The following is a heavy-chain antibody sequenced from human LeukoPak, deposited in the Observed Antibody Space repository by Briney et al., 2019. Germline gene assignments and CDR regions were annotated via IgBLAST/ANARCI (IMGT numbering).Heavy chain of an antibody. CDR3: ARDPSLTYYYDSSGYYSDY. J-gene: IGHJ4*02. Sequence: QPGGSLRLSCAASGFTFSSYAMHWVRQGPGKGQGWAAVISYDGSNKYYADSVKGRFTISRDNSKNTLYLQMNSLRAEDTAVYYCARDPSLTYYYDSSGYYSDYWGQGTLVTVSS. D-gene: IGHD3-22*01. V-gene: IGHV3-30*04. CDR2: ISYDGSNK. CDR1: GFTFSSYA.